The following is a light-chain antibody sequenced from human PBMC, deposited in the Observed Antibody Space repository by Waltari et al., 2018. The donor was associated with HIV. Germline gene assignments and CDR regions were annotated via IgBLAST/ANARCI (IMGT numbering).Light chain of an antibody. J-gene: IGLJ3*02. CDR3: ATWDSSLSGWV. V-gene: IGLV1-51*01. CDR2: DNN. Sequence: QSVLTQPPSVSAAPGQKVIISCSGSSSNIWRNYVSCDQQLPGTAPKLLIYDNNQRPSGIPDRFSGSKSGASASLGITALQTGDEADYYCATWDSSLSGWVFGGGTKLTVL. CDR1: SSNIWRNY.